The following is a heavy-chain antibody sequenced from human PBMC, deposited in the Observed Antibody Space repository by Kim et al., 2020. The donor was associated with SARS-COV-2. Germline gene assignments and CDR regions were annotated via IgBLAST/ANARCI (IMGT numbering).Heavy chain of an antibody. CDR2: IYYSGST. D-gene: IGHD4-4*01. CDR1: GGSISSYY. CDR3: ARGDTNYYYDYYMDV. Sequence: SETLSLTCTVSGGSISSYYWSWIRQPPGKGLEWIGYIYYSGSTNYNPSLKSRVTISVDTSKNQFSLKLSSVTAADTAVYYCARGDTNYYYDYYMDVWGKG. V-gene: IGHV4-59*08. J-gene: IGHJ6*03.